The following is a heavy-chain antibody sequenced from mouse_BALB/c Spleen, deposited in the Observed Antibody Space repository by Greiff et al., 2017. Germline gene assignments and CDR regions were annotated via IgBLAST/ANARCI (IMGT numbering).Heavy chain of an antibody. CDR2: IWRGGST. CDR1: GFSLTSYG. Sequence: QVQLQQSGPSLVQPSQSLSITCTVSGFSLTSYGVHWVRQSPGKGLEWLGVIWRGGSTDYNAAFMSRLSITKDNSKSQVFFKMNSLQADDTAIYYCAKRPYYGNAMDYWGQGTSVTVSS. CDR3: AKRPYYGNAMDY. V-gene: IGHV2-5-1*01. J-gene: IGHJ4*01. D-gene: IGHD2-10*01.